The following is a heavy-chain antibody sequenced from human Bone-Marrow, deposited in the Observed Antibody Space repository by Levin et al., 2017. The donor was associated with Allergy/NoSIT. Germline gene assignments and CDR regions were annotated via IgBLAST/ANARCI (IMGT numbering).Heavy chain of an antibody. CDR2: ISHSGNT. Sequence: LRLSCAVSGDSISGSAYSWSWIRQPPGKGLEWIGYISHSGNTYYNPSLNSRVTISVDRSKNQFSLKLRSVTAADTAVYYCARGDDITGPTLYYFDYWGQGTLVTVSS. CDR1: GDSISGSAYS. CDR3: ARGDDITGPTLYYFDY. V-gene: IGHV4-30-2*01. D-gene: IGHD3-22*01. J-gene: IGHJ4*02.